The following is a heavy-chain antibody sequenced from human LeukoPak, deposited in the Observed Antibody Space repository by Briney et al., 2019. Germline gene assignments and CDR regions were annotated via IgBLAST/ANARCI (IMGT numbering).Heavy chain of an antibody. V-gene: IGHV4-59*01. CDR3: ARAGGGYDLRSAVNWFDP. CDR1: GGSISSYY. J-gene: IGHJ5*02. CDR2: IYYSGST. D-gene: IGHD5-12*01. Sequence: PSETLSLTCTVSGGSISSYYWSWIRQPPGKGLEWIGYIYYSGSTNYNPSLKSRVAISVDTSKNQFSLKLSSVTAADTAVYCCARAGGGYDLRSAVNWFDPWGQGTLVTVSS.